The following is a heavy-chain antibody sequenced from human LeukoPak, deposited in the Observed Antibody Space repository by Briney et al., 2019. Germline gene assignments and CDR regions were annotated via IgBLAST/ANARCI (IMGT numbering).Heavy chain of an antibody. D-gene: IGHD3-9*01. CDR2: ISWNSGSI. V-gene: IGHV3-9*01. J-gene: IGHJ4*02. Sequence: PGGSLRLSCAASGFTFDDYAMHWVRQAPGKGLEWVSGISWNSGSIGYADSVKGRFTISRDNAKNSLYLQMNSLRAEDTALYYCAKAWNYDILTGYDYWGQGTLVTVSS. CDR1: GFTFDDYA. CDR3: AKAWNYDILTGYDY.